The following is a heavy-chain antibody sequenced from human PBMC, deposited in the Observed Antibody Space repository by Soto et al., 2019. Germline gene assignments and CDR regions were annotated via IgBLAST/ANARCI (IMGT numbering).Heavy chain of an antibody. D-gene: IGHD1-7*01. J-gene: IGHJ4*02. CDR3: AKDRNYPRDQFHY. Sequence: GSLRLSCAASGFTFSTYALSWVRQAPGKGLEWVSAISANGQGIYYADSVRGRVTISRDNSKNTIFLHMDSLRAEDTAVYYCAKDRNYPRDQFHYWGQGTLVTVSS. CDR1: GFTFSTYA. CDR2: ISANGQGI. V-gene: IGHV3-23*01.